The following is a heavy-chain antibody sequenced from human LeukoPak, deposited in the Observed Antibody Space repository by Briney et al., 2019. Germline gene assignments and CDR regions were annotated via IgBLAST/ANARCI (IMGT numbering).Heavy chain of an antibody. V-gene: IGHV1-2*02. J-gene: IGHJ1*01. D-gene: IGHD1-26*01. Sequence: GASVKVSCKASVYTFTGYYIHCVRQAPGQGLEWMGWINPNSGGTNYAQKFQGRGTMTRDTSISTAYMELSSLRSDDTAVYYCARAYSGSYYLDFQHWCQGNLVTVSS. CDR1: VYTFTGYY. CDR2: INPNSGGT. CDR3: ARAYSGSYYLDFQH.